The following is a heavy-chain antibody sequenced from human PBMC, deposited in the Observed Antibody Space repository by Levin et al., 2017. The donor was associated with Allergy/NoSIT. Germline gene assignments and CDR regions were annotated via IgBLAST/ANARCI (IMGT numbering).Heavy chain of an antibody. Sequence: GESLKISCTGSGFTFGDYAMSWVRQAPGKGLELVGFIRNKAHGGTTEYAASVKGRLTISRDDSKSIAYLQMNSLKTEDTAVYFCARGGPPNYDYNWGSYRDGYFDYWGQGTLVTVSS. CDR1: GFTFGDYA. V-gene: IGHV3-49*04. CDR2: IRNKAHGGTT. J-gene: IGHJ4*02. CDR3: ARGGPPNYDYNWGSYRDGYFDY. D-gene: IGHD3-16*02.